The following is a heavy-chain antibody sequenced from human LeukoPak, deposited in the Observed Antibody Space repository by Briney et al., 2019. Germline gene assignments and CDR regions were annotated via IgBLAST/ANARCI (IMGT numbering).Heavy chain of an antibody. CDR1: GYTFTSYG. CDR2: ISAYNGNT. Sequence: ASVKVSRKASGYTFTSYGISWVRQAPGQGLEWMGWISAYNGNTNYAQKLQGRVTMTTDTSTSTAYMELRSLRSDDTAVYYCARGNSGSYYAPIDYWGQGTLVTVSS. V-gene: IGHV1-18*01. J-gene: IGHJ4*02. D-gene: IGHD1-26*01. CDR3: ARGNSGSYYAPIDY.